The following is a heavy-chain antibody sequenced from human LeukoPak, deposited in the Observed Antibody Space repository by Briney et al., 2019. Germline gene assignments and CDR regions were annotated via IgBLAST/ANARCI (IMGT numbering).Heavy chain of an antibody. CDR3: ARVTVTGPSDAFDI. CDR2: IRYDGSNK. CDR1: GFTFSSYG. V-gene: IGHV3-30*02. D-gene: IGHD4-17*01. J-gene: IGHJ3*02. Sequence: PGGSLRLSCAASGFTFSSYGMHWVRQAPGKGLEWVAFIRYDGSNKYYADSVKGRFTISRDNSKNTLYLQMNSLRAEDTAVYYCARVTVTGPSDAFDIWGQGTMVTVSS.